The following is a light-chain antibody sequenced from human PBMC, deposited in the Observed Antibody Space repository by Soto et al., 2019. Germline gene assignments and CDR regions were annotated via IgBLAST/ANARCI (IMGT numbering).Light chain of an antibody. CDR2: ETS. CDR1: QSLSSR. CDR3: QQSFSPPYT. J-gene: IGKJ2*01. V-gene: IGKV1-39*01. Sequence: IQMTQSPSSLSASVGDRVTITCRASQSLSSRLTWYQQKPGEAPKLLIYETSSLHSGVPSRFSGNGSETDFTLTINSLQPEDFATYYCQQSFSPPYTFGQGTKLEIK.